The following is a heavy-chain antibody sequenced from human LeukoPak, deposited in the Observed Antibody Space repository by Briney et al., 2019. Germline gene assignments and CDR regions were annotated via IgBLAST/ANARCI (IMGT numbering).Heavy chain of an antibody. D-gene: IGHD4/OR15-4a*01. J-gene: IGHJ6*03. CDR2: INHSGST. CDR3: ARGLRYSYYYYYMDV. V-gene: IGHV4-34*01. Sequence: PSETLSLTCAVYGVSFSGYYWSWVRQPPGKGLEWIGEINHSGSTNYNPSLKSRVTISVDTSKNQFSLKLSSVTAADTAVYYCARGLRYSYYYYYMDVWSKGTTVTIS. CDR1: GVSFSGYY.